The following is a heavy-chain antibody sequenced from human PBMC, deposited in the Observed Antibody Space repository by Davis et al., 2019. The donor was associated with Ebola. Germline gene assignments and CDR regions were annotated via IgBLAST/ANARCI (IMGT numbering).Heavy chain of an antibody. Sequence: MPGGSLRLSCAASGFTFSSYAISWVRQAPGQGLEWMGGIIPIFGTANYAQKFQGRVTITADESTSTAYMELSSLRSEDTAVYYCARDIPTIRPLLGDRDAFDIWGQGTMVTVSS. J-gene: IGHJ3*02. CDR1: GFTFSSYA. CDR3: ARDIPTIRPLLGDRDAFDI. CDR2: IIPIFGTA. D-gene: IGHD2-2*02. V-gene: IGHV1-69*01.